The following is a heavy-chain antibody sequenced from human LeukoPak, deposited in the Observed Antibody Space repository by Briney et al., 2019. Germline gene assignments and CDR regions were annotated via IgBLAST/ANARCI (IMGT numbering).Heavy chain of an antibody. J-gene: IGHJ6*03. Sequence: SVKVSCKASGGTFSSYAISWVRQAPGQGLEWMGGIIPIFGTANYAQKFQGRVTMSTDTSTSTAYMELRSLRSDDTAVYYCARDKGTVATYYYYMDVWGKGTTVTVSS. D-gene: IGHD6-19*01. CDR2: IIPIFGTA. V-gene: IGHV1-69*05. CDR1: GGTFSSYA. CDR3: ARDKGTVATYYYYMDV.